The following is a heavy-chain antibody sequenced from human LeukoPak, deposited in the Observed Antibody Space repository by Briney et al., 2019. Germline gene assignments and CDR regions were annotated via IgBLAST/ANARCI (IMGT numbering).Heavy chain of an antibody. CDR1: GFTSSSYA. V-gene: IGHV3-23*01. CDR2: ISGSGGST. D-gene: IGHD3-22*01. CDR3: AAYYDSPY. Sequence: PSGGSLRLSCAASGFTSSSYAMSWVRQAPGKGLEWASAISGSGGSTYYADSVKGRFTISRDNSKNTLYLQMNSLSAEDTAVYYCAAYYDSPYWGQGTLVTVSS. J-gene: IGHJ4*02.